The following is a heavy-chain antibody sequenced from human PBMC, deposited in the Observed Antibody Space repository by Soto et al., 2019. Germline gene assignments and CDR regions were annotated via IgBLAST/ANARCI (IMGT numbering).Heavy chain of an antibody. Sequence: PSETLSLTCTVSGGSISSYYWSWIRQPPGKGLEWIGYIYYSGSTNYNPSLKSRVTISVDTSKNQFSLKLSSVTAADTAVYYCARRYGMDVWGQGTTVTVSS. V-gene: IGHV4-59*01. CDR1: GGSISSYY. CDR2: IYYSGST. CDR3: ARRYGMDV. J-gene: IGHJ6*02.